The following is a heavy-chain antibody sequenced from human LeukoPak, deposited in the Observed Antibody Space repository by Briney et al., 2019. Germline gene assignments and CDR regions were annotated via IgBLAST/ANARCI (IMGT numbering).Heavy chain of an antibody. D-gene: IGHD6-13*01. V-gene: IGHV3-7*01. CDR3: ARGSSSWHPDAFDI. Sequence: GGSLRLSCAASGFTFSSYWMSWVRQAPGKGLEWVANIKQDGSEKYYVDSVKGRFTISRDNAKNSLYLQMNSLRAEDTAVYYCARGSSSWHPDAFDIWGQGTMVTVSS. CDR2: IKQDGSEK. CDR1: GFTFSSYW. J-gene: IGHJ3*02.